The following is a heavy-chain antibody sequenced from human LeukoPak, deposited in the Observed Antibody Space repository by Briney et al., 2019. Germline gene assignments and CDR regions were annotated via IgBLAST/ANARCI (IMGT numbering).Heavy chain of an antibody. CDR3: ARGLVATPQMGY. J-gene: IGHJ4*02. CDR1: GYSFTGYY. Sequence: GGSLRLSCAGSGYSFTGYYMHWVRQAPGQGLEWMGWINPNSGGTKYAQKFKGRVTMTRDTSISTAYMELSRLRSDDTAVYYCARGLVATPQMGYWGQGTLVTVSS. CDR2: INPNSGGT. V-gene: IGHV1-2*02. D-gene: IGHD5-12*01.